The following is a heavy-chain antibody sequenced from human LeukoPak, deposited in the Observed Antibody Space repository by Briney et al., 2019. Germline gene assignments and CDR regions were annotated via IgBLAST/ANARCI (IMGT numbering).Heavy chain of an antibody. V-gene: IGHV4-30-2*05. J-gene: IGHJ2*01. CDR1: GGSISSGGYY. D-gene: IGHD1-14*01. Sequence: SETLSLTCTVSGGSISSGGYYWSWIRQPPGKGLEWIGYIYHSGSTYYNPSLKSRVTISVDTSKNQFSLKLSSVTAADTAVYYCARNTGGWYFDLWGRGTLVTVSS. CDR2: IYHSGST. CDR3: ARNTGGWYFDL.